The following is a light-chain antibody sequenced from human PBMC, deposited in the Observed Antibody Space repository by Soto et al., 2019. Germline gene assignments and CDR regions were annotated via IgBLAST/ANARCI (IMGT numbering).Light chain of an antibody. CDR3: QQYGSSSMYT. Sequence: EIVLTQSPGTLSLSPGERATLSCRASQSVSSSYLAWYQQKPGQAPRLLIYGASSRATGIPDRFSGSGSGTDFTLTISSREPEDFAVYYCQQYGSSSMYTFGQGTKLEIK. V-gene: IGKV3-20*01. J-gene: IGKJ2*01. CDR2: GAS. CDR1: QSVSSSY.